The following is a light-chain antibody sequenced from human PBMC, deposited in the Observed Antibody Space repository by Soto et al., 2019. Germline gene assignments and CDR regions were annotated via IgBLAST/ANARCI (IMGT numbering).Light chain of an antibody. V-gene: IGLV2-8*01. CDR1: KNDIGVYDF. CDR2: EVV. Sequence: QSVLTQPTSVSGSPGQSITISCTGTKNDIGVYDFVSWYQHHPGKAPRLIIYEVVQRPSGVPDRFSGSKSGNTASLTVSGLQAADEADYFCKSYAGSNTYVFGSGTKVTAL. J-gene: IGLJ1*01. CDR3: KSYAGSNTYV.